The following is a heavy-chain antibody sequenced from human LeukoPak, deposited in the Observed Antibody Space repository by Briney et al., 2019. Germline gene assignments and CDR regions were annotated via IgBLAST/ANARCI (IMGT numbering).Heavy chain of an antibody. D-gene: IGHD6-13*01. Sequence: SGGSLRLSCAASGFTFSSYAMHWVRQAPGKGLEWVAVISYDGSNKYYADSVKGRFTISRDNSKNTLYLQMNSLRAEDTAVYYCASRFVAAAGTEYWGQGTLVTVSS. CDR3: ASRFVAAAGTEY. V-gene: IGHV3-30*04. CDR1: GFTFSSYA. CDR2: ISYDGSNK. J-gene: IGHJ4*02.